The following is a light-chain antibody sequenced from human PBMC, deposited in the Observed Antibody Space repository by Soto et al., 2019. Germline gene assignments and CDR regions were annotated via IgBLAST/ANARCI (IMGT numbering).Light chain of an antibody. Sequence: DIHVTQSPSSVSASVGERVTITCRASQAITSWLAGYQQKPGRAPKLLIYSASSLQSGAPSRFTGSGSGTDFTLTITSLQPDDAAVYYCLQTRSFPLTFGGGTKVEI. J-gene: IGKJ4*01. CDR1: QAITSW. CDR2: SAS. V-gene: IGKV1-12*01. CDR3: LQTRSFPLT.